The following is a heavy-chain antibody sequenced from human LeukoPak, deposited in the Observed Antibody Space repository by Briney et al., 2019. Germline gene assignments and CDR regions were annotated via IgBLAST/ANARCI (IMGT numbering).Heavy chain of an antibody. V-gene: IGHV3-21*01. J-gene: IGHJ3*02. D-gene: IGHD3-16*02. CDR3: VSGNDPDSTWENYRLDAFDI. CDR2: ISSTSDYI. Sequence: GGTLRLSCAASGYTFSHYSVNWVRQAPGKGLEWVSSISSTSDYIYYADPVKGRFTISRDNTKSSLYRQMNSLRAEDTAVYYCVSGNDPDSTWENYRLDAFDIWGQGTTVIVSS. CDR1: GYTFSHYS.